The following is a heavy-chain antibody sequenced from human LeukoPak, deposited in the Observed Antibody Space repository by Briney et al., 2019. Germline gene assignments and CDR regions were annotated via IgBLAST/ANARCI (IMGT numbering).Heavy chain of an antibody. Sequence: SETLSLTCTVSGGSISSYYWSWIRQPPGKGLEWIAYISYSGSTNYNPSLRSRVTISVDTSKNQFSLKLSSVTAADTAVYYCARGESGGSYSRKLDYWGQGTLVTVSS. D-gene: IGHD1-26*01. V-gene: IGHV4-59*12. J-gene: IGHJ4*02. CDR2: ISYSGST. CDR3: ARGESGGSYSRKLDY. CDR1: GGSISSYY.